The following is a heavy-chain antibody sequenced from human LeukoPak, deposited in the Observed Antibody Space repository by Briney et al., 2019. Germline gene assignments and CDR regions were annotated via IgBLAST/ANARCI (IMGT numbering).Heavy chain of an antibody. V-gene: IGHV4-38-2*01. CDR3: ARLRSGSYDY. CDR1: GYSISSGYY. CDR2: IYYSGST. J-gene: IGHJ4*02. D-gene: IGHD1-26*01. Sequence: PSETLSLTCAVSGYSISSGYYWGWIRQPPGKGLEWIGSIYYSGSTYYNPSLKSRVTISVDTSKNQFSLKLSSVTAADTAVYYCARLRSGSYDYWGQGTLVTVSS.